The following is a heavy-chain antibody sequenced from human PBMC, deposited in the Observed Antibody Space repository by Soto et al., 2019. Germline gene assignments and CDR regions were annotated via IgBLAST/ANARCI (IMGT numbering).Heavy chain of an antibody. V-gene: IGHV5-51*01. Sequence: GESLKISCKGSGYSFTSYWIGWVRQMPGKGLEWMGIIYPGDSDTRYSPSFQGQVTISADKSISTAYLQWSSLKASDTAMYYCARAIVVVVAATRYYFDYWGQGTLVTVSS. CDR1: GYSFTSYW. J-gene: IGHJ4*02. CDR2: IYPGDSDT. D-gene: IGHD2-15*01. CDR3: ARAIVVVVAATRYYFDY.